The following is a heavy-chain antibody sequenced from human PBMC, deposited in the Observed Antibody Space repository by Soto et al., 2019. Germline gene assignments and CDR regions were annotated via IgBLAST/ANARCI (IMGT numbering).Heavy chain of an antibody. Sequence: GGSLRLSCAASGFSFSTYGMHWVRQAPGKGLEWVAIISYDGSIKFYAHSVKGRFTISRDNDKNTLYLQMTSLRTEDTAMYYCVKDLVKLNSDSGHDAFHVSGPGTTVTVS. CDR2: ISYDGSIK. V-gene: IGHV3-30*18. CDR3: VKDLVKLNSDSGHDAFHV. J-gene: IGHJ3*01. CDR1: GFSFSTYG. D-gene: IGHD3-22*01.